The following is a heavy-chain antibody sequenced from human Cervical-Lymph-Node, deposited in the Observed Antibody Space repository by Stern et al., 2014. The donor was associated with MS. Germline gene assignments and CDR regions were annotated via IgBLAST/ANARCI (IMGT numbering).Heavy chain of an antibody. J-gene: IGHJ4*02. CDR2: INPRTGGR. Sequence: DQLVESGAEVKKPGASVKVSCKASGNTFTGHYMHWVRQAPGQGLEWMGWINPRTGGRNYAQKLQARVTMTADTSISTAYMELSSLRSDDTAVYYCAKEELSTSSFDYWGQGTLVTVSS. D-gene: IGHD5-24*01. V-gene: IGHV1-2*02. CDR1: GNTFTGHY. CDR3: AKEELSTSSFDY.